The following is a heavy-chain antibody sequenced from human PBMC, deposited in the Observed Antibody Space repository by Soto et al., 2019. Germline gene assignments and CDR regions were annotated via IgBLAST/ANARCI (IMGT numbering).Heavy chain of an antibody. J-gene: IGHJ4*02. CDR3: ARQGGNKFDY. V-gene: IGHV4-39*01. CDR2: VNYRGNT. CDR1: GDSVISDHYY. Sequence: QLQLQESGPGLVKPSETLSLSCTVSGDSVISDHYYWAWVRQPPGKGLEWIGNVNYRGNTYQNPSLKSRGTITGDTSSNQVSLKRTSVTAADTSVYYCARQGGNKFDYWGQGTLVTVSS. D-gene: IGHD3-16*01.